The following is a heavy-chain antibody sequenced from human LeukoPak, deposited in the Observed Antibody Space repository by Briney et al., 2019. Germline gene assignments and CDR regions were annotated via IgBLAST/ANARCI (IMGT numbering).Heavy chain of an antibody. CDR2: IYYSGST. V-gene: IGHV4-61*01. Sequence: SETLSLTCTVSGGSVSSGSYYWSWIRQPPGKGLEWIGYIYYSGSTNYNPSLKSRVTISVDTSKNQFSLKLSSVTAADTAVYYCATEYGSGSYWTIDYWGQGTLVTVSS. CDR3: ATEYGSGSYWTIDY. D-gene: IGHD3-10*01. J-gene: IGHJ4*02. CDR1: GGSVSSGSYY.